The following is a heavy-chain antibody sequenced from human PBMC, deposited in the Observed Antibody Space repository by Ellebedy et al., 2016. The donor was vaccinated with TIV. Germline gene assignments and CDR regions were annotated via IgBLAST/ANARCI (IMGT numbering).Heavy chain of an antibody. CDR3: ARDFRQWLAQGDALDV. Sequence: GESLKISCAASGFTFSLYSMNWVRQAPGKGLEWIPYISSGSSSIYYADSVKGRFTITKDNDKNLLYLQMSSLRVEDTAVYYCARDFRQWLAQGDALDVWGQGTTVTVSS. V-gene: IGHV3-48*01. D-gene: IGHD6-19*01. CDR2: ISSGSSSI. CDR1: GFTFSLYS. J-gene: IGHJ6*02.